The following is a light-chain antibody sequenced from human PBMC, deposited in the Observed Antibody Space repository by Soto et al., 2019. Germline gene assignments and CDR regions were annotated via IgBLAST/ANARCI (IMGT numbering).Light chain of an antibody. J-gene: IGKJ5*01. V-gene: IGKV3-20*01. CDR3: HQYAYSPQT. Sequence: EIVLTQSPATLSLSPGERVTLSCRASQTVGNNYLGWYQQKPGQAPRLLIYNAYTRATGISDRFTGSGSGTDFTLTISRLEPDDFAIYYCHQYAYSPQTFGRGTRLEIK. CDR1: QTVGNNY. CDR2: NAY.